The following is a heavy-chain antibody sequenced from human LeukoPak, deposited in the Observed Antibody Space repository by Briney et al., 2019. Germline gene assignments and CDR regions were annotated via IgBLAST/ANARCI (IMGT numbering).Heavy chain of an antibody. CDR2: IWYDGSNK. CDR1: GFTFSSYG. Sequence: AGGSLRLSCAASGFTFSSYGMHWVRQAPGKGLEWVAVIWYDGSNKYYADSVKGRFTISRDNSKNTLYLQINSLRAEDTAVYYCARELAWTVTMKPLDYWGQGTLVTVSS. D-gene: IGHD4-17*01. J-gene: IGHJ4*02. CDR3: ARELAWTVTMKPLDY. V-gene: IGHV3-33*01.